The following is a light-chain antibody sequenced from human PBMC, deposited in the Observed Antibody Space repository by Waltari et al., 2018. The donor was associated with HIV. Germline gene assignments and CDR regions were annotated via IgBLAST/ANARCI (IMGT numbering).Light chain of an antibody. CDR2: GKN. V-gene: IGLV3-19*01. CDR1: SLRSYY. Sequence: SSELTQDPAVSVALGQTVRITCQGDSLRSYYASWYQQKPGQSPVLFIYGKNNRPSGIPYRFSGSSSGNTASLTITGAQAEDEADYYCNSRDSSGNPNYVFGTGTKVTVL. J-gene: IGLJ1*01. CDR3: NSRDSSGNPNYV.